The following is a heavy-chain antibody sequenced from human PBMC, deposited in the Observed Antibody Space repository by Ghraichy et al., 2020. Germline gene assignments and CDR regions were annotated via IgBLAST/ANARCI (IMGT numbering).Heavy chain of an antibody. CDR1: GFTFSSYI. CDR3: AREVKNWNDANWFDP. D-gene: IGHD1-1*01. J-gene: IGHJ5*02. V-gene: IGHV3-21*01. CDR2: ISSSSNSI. Sequence: GGSLRLSCAASGFTFSSYIMNWVRLAPGKGLEWVSSISSSSNSIYYADSLKGRFTISRDNAKNSLYLQMSSLRVEDTAVYYCAREVKNWNDANWFDPWGQGTLVTVSS.